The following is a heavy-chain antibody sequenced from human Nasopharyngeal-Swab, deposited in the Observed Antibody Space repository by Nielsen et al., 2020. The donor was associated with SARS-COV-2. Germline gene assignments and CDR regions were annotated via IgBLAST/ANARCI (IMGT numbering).Heavy chain of an antibody. Sequence: RQRPGKGLEWVSSISTRSTNLYYAESVKGRFTISRDNARNSLYLQMNSLRVEDTAVYYCARGPDGSYGDFDYWGQGTLVTVSS. D-gene: IGHD4-17*01. CDR3: ARGPDGSYGDFDY. V-gene: IGHV3-21*01. J-gene: IGHJ4*02. CDR2: ISTRSTNL.